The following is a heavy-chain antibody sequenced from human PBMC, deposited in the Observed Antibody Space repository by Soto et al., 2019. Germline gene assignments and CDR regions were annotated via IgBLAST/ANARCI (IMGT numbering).Heavy chain of an antibody. CDR3: AKDPGHLTFLGYFDY. CDR2: ISYDGSNK. D-gene: IGHD3-3*01. V-gene: IGHV3-30*18. CDR1: GFTFSSYG. Sequence: GGSLRLSCAASGFTFSSYGMHWVRQAPGKGLEWVAVISYDGSNKYYADSVKGRFTISRDNSKNTLYLQMNSLRAEDTAVYYCAKDPGHLTFLGYFDYWGQGTLVTVSS. J-gene: IGHJ4*02.